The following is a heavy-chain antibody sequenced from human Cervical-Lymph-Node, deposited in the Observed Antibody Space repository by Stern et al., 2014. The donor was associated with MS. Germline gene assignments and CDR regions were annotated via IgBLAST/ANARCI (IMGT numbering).Heavy chain of an antibody. D-gene: IGHD2-2*01. J-gene: IGHJ4*02. V-gene: IGHV1-18*01. CDR1: GYTFTSYG. CDR2: ISAYNGNT. CDR3: ARGVVVPAAIEDGGYYFDY. Sequence: QVQLGQSGAEVKKPGASVKVSCKASGYTFTSYGISWVRQAPGQGLEWMGWISAYNGNTNYAQKLQGRVTMTTDTSTSTAYMELRSLRSDDTAVYYCARGVVVPAAIEDGGYYFDYWGQGTLVTVSS.